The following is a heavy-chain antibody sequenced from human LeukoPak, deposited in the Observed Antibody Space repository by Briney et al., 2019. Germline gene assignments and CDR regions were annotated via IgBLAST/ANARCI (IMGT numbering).Heavy chain of an antibody. CDR1: GFTFSSYS. J-gene: IGHJ4*02. Sequence: GGSLRLSCAASGFTFSSYSMNWVRQAPGKGLEWVSSISSSSSYIYYADSVKGRFTISRDNAKNSLYLQMNSLRAEDTAVYYCARDTRSRLYYLNSWAKETLLTVSS. D-gene: IGHD3-22*01. CDR2: ISSSSSYI. CDR3: ARDTRSRLYYLNS. V-gene: IGHV3-21*01.